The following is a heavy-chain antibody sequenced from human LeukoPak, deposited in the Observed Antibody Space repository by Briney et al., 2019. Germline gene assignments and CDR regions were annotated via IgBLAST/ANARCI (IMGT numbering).Heavy chain of an antibody. CDR2: IYYSGST. V-gene: IGHV4-59*12. J-gene: IGHJ4*02. D-gene: IGHD6-6*01. CDR3: ARDRLYSSSDY. Sequence: SETLPLTCTVSGGSISSYYWSWIRQPPGKGLEWIGYIYYSGSTNYNPSLKSRVTISVDTSKNQFSLKLSSVTAADTAVHYCARDRLYSSSDYWGQGTLVTVSS. CDR1: GGSISSYY.